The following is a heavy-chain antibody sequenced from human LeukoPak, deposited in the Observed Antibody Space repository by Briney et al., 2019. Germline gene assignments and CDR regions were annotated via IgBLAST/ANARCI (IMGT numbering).Heavy chain of an antibody. D-gene: IGHD2-21*02. CDR2: INPNSGGT. V-gene: IGHV1-2*02. Sequence: ASVKVSCKASGYTFTGYYMYWVRQAPGQGLEWMGWINPNSGGTNYAQKFQGRVTMTRDTSISTAYMELSRLRSDDTAVYYCARVVVTASPFDYWGQGTLVTVSS. CDR3: ARVVVTASPFDY. CDR1: GYTFTGYY. J-gene: IGHJ4*02.